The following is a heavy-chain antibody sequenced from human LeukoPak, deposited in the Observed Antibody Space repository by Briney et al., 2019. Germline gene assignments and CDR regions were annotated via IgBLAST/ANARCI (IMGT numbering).Heavy chain of an antibody. V-gene: IGHV4-59*08. CDR3: AANRYSSSWYVGVY. J-gene: IGHJ4*02. CDR2: IYYSGST. CDR1: GGSISSYY. Sequence: SETLSLTCTVSGGSISSYYWSWIRQPPGKGLEWIGYIYYSGSTNYNPSLKSRVTISVDTSKNQLSLKLSSVTAADTAVYYCAANRYSSSWYVGVYWGQGTLVTVSS. D-gene: IGHD6-13*01.